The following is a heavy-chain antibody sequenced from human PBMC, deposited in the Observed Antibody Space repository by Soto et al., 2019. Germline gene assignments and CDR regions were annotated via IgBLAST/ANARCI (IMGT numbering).Heavy chain of an antibody. V-gene: IGHV1-3*01. CDR3: ARDSHSNGYYYYYYMDV. J-gene: IGHJ6*03. D-gene: IGHD6-25*01. CDR1: GYTFTSYA. Sequence: QVQLVQSGAEVKKPGASVKVSCKASGYTFTSYAMHWVRQAPGQRIEWMGWINAGNGNTKYSQKFQGRVTITRDTSASTAYMELSSLRSEDTAVYYCARDSHSNGYYYYYYMDVWGKGTTVTVSS. CDR2: INAGNGNT.